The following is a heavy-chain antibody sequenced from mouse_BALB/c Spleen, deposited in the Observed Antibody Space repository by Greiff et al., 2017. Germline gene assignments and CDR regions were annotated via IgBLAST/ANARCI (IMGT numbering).Heavy chain of an antibody. CDR3: ARRDYDYPAWFAY. Sequence: VKLQESGAELARPGASVKMSCKASGYTFTSYTMHWVKQRPGQGLEWIGYINPSSGYTNYNQKFKDKATLTADKSSSTAYMQLSSLTSEDSAVYYCARRDYDYPAWFAYWGQGTLVTVSA. CDR1: GYTFTSYT. D-gene: IGHD2-4*01. CDR2: INPSSGYT. J-gene: IGHJ3*01. V-gene: IGHV1-4*01.